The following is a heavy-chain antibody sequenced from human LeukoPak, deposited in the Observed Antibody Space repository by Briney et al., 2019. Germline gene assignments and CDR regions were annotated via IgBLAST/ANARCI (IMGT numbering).Heavy chain of an antibody. J-gene: IGHJ4*02. V-gene: IGHV3-23*01. D-gene: IGHD3-22*01. Sequence: GGSPRLSCAASGFTFSSHAMSWVRQTPGKGLEWVSSINAGSDNTHYADSVKGRFTVSRDNAKKALYLQMNSLRAEDTAIYFCVYLDSSGYYYGRLRYWGQGTPVTVSS. CDR2: INAGSDNT. CDR3: VYLDSSGYYYGRLRY. CDR1: GFTFSSHA.